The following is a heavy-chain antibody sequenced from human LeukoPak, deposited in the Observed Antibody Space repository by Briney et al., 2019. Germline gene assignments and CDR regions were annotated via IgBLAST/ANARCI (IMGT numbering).Heavy chain of an antibody. J-gene: IGHJ4*02. V-gene: IGHV1-2*02. CDR3: ASYYDSSGYHPSRFDY. CDR2: INPKSGAT. Sequence: ASVKVPCKASGYTFTGYYMHWVRQAPGQGPEWMGWINPKSGATYYAESFQGRVTMTRDTSITTAYMELTSLRSDDTAVYYCASYYDSSGYHPSRFDYWGQGTLVTVSS. D-gene: IGHD3-22*01. CDR1: GYTFTGYY.